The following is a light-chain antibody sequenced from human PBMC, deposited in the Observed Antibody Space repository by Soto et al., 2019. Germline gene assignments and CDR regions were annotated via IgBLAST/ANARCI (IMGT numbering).Light chain of an antibody. V-gene: IGLV1-40*01. CDR3: QSYDTSLGGNVV. CDR2: DNI. CDR1: SSNIGAGYR. J-gene: IGLJ2*01. Sequence: QYVLTQPPSVSGAPGQRVTISCTGTSSNIGAGYRVHWYQHLIGTAPKLLIYDNINRPSGVPDRFSGSKSGTSASLAITWLQAEDEADYYCQSYDTSLGGNVVFGGGTKLTVL.